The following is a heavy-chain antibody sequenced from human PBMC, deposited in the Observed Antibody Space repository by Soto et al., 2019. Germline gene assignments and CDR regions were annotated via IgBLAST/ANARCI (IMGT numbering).Heavy chain of an antibody. D-gene: IGHD1-26*01. J-gene: IGHJ4*02. CDR2: SYHSGST. V-gene: IGHV4-4*02. Sequence: QVHLQESGPGLVKPSGTLSLTCAVSGGSISSTNWWSWVRQPPGQGLDWIGESYHSGSTNYNPSLNSRLTISVDKSKNQFSLKLSSVTAADTAVYYCASGGTGSIDYWGQGTLVTVSS. CDR3: ASGGTGSIDY. CDR1: GGSISSTNW.